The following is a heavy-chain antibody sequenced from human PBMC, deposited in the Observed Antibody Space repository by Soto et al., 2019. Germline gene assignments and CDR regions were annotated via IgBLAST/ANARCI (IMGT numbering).Heavy chain of an antibody. Sequence: SETLSLTCTVSGGSISSYYWSWIRQPPGKGLEWIGYIYYSGSTNYNPSLKSRVTISVDTSKNQFSLKLSSVTAADTAVYYCASGPKGGYYYYYYMDVWGKGTTVTVSS. CDR2: IYYSGST. V-gene: IGHV4-59*12. CDR3: ASGPKGGYYYYYYMDV. J-gene: IGHJ6*03. CDR1: GGSISSYY.